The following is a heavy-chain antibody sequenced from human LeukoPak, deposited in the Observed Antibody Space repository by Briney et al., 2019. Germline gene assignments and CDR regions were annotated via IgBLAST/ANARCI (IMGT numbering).Heavy chain of an antibody. V-gene: IGHV1-2*02. J-gene: IGHJ5*02. CDR3: ARGCSNGICYNDWFDP. CDR1: GYTFTGYY. D-gene: IGHD2-8*01. Sequence: ASVKVSCKASGYTFTGYYMHWVRQAPGQGLEWMGWINPNSGGTNYAQKFQGRVTMTRDTSISTAYMELSRLRSDDTAVYYCARGCSNGICYNDWFDPWGQGTLVTVSS. CDR2: INPNSGGT.